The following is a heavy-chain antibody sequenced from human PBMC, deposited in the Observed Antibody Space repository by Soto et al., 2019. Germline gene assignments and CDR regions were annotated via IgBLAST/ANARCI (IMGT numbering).Heavy chain of an antibody. V-gene: IGHV1-58*01. J-gene: IGHJ4*02. D-gene: IGHD1-26*01. CDR3: ATANNTSPFDY. CDR2: IIVDSGNT. CDR1: GLRLDYSA. Sequence: SAEVTCKECGLRLDYSALWWVRQSRGQSLEGIGRIIVDSGNTKSAEQFTERVSMSWDMSTSTAFMELRSLSSDDTAVYYCATANNTSPFDYWGLGTLVP.